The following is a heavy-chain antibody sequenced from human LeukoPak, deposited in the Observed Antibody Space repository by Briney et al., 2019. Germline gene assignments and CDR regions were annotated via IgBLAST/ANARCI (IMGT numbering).Heavy chain of an antibody. Sequence: GASVKVSCKASGYTFTGYYMHWVRQAPGQGLEWMGWINPNSGGTNYAQKFQGRVTMTRDTSISTAYMELSRLRFDDTAVYYCARDPGDIVGATNWFDPWGQGTLVTVSS. CDR2: INPNSGGT. CDR3: ARDPGDIVGATNWFDP. V-gene: IGHV1-2*02. D-gene: IGHD1-26*01. J-gene: IGHJ5*02. CDR1: GYTFTGYY.